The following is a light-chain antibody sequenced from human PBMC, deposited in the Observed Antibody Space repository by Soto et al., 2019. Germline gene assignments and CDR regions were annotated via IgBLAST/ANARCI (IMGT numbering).Light chain of an antibody. Sequence: DIQMTQSPSTLSASVGDRVTITCRASQSISSWLAWYQQKPGKAPKLLIYDASSLESGVPSRFSGSGSGTEFTLTISSLQPDDFATYYCQQYNSFPYTFGQGTKVDI. CDR3: QQYNSFPYT. CDR1: QSISSW. CDR2: DAS. J-gene: IGKJ2*01. V-gene: IGKV1-5*01.